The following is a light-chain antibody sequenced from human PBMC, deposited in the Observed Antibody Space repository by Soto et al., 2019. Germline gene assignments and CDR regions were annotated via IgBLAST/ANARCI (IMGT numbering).Light chain of an antibody. Sequence: QSVLTQPPSVSGAPGQRVTISCTGTNFNIGAGYDVHWYQCLPGTAPKLLIYDNNKRPSGIPDRFSGSKSGTSGTLDITGLQTGDEADYYCATWDGSLPAEVFGGGTQLTVL. CDR3: ATWDGSLPAEV. J-gene: IGLJ2*01. CDR2: DNN. CDR1: NFNIGAGYD. V-gene: IGLV1-51*01.